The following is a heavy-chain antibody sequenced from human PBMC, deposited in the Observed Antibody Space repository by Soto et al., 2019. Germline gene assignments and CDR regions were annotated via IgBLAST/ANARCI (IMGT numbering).Heavy chain of an antibody. CDR3: ARKRIFGVGRPNWFDP. J-gene: IGHJ5*02. CDR1: GGSFSGYY. D-gene: IGHD3-3*01. Sequence: SETLSLTCAVYGGSFSGYYWSWIRQPPGKGLEWIGEINHSGSTNYNPSLKSRVTISVDTSKNQFSLKLSSVTAADTAVYYCARKRIFGVGRPNWFDPWGQGTLVT. CDR2: INHSGST. V-gene: IGHV4-34*01.